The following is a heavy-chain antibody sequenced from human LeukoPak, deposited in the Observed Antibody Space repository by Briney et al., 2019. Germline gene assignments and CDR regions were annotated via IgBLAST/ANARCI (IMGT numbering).Heavy chain of an antibody. Sequence: PGRSLRLSCAASGFTFDDYDMHWVRQAPGKGLEWVSGISWNSGSIGYADSVKGRFTISRDNAKNSLYLQMNSLRAEDTALYYCAKDVSYSSSWYHLDYWGQGTLVTVSS. J-gene: IGHJ4*02. D-gene: IGHD6-13*01. V-gene: IGHV3-9*01. CDR2: ISWNSGSI. CDR3: AKDVSYSSSWYHLDY. CDR1: GFTFDDYD.